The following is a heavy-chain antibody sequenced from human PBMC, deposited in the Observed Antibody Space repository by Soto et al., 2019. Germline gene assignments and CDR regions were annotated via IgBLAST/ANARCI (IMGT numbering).Heavy chain of an antibody. CDR1: GFTFRSHS. CDR3: AKVPHPYGSGSYKAEN. CDR2: ISGSGDTT. Sequence: GVSMRLSCAAAGFTFRSHSMSWVRQAPGKGLDWVAAISGSGDTTHYADSVKGRFAISRDNSKDTLCLQMNRLRAEDTAVYYCAKVPHPYGSGSYKAENWGQGTLVTVSS. V-gene: IGHV3-23*01. J-gene: IGHJ4*02. D-gene: IGHD3-10*01.